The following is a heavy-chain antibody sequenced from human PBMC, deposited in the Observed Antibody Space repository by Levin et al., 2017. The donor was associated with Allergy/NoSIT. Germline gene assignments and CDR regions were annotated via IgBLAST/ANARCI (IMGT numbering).Heavy chain of an antibody. Sequence: SETLSLTCTVSGGSISSGGYYWSWIRQHPGKGLEWIGYIYYSGSTYYNPSLKSRVTISVDTSKNQFSLKLSSVTAADTAVYYCARSSPSYGDYGRHWFDPWGQGTLVTVSS. D-gene: IGHD4-17*01. CDR1: GGSISSGGYY. CDR3: ARSSPSYGDYGRHWFDP. J-gene: IGHJ5*02. V-gene: IGHV4-31*03. CDR2: IYYSGST.